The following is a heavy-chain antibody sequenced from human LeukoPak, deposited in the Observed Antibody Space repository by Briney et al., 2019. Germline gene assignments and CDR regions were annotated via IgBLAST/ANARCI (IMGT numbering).Heavy chain of an antibody. J-gene: IGHJ6*03. CDR3: AGDSGSYDYYYYYMDV. V-gene: IGHV4-39*07. Sequence: SETLSLTCTVSGGSISSSVYYWVWIRQPPGKGLQWIGNIYYSGSTYYNPSLKNRVTISIDTSKNQFSLKLSSVTAADTAVYYCAGDSGSYDYYYYYMDVWGKGTTVTVSS. CDR1: GGSISSSVYY. CDR2: IYYSGST. D-gene: IGHD3-10*01.